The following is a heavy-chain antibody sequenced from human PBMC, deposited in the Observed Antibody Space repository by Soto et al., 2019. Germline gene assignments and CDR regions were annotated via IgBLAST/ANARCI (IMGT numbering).Heavy chain of an antibody. V-gene: IGHV1-69*01. CDR2: IIPIFGTA. D-gene: IGHD7-27*01. Sequence: QVQLVQSGAEVKKPGSSVKVSCKASGGTSSSYAISWVRQAPGQGLEWMGGIIPIFGTANYAQKFQGRVTITADESTSTAYMELSSLRSEDTAVYYCARGELGIGYYYYYGMDVWGQGTTVTVSS. J-gene: IGHJ6*02. CDR1: GGTSSSYA. CDR3: ARGELGIGYYYYYGMDV.